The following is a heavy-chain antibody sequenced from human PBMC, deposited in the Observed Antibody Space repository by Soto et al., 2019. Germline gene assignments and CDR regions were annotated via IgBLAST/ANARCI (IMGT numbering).Heavy chain of an antibody. Sequence: GGSLRLSCAASGFILSSYWMHWVRQVPGKGLVWVSRLHSDGSTTTYADSVKGRFTISRDNAKNTLYLQMNSLRAEDTAVYYCARELPTTIRGGYYYSYGMDVWGQGTTVTSP. CDR3: ARELPTTIRGGYYYSYGMDV. J-gene: IGHJ6*02. V-gene: IGHV3-74*03. D-gene: IGHD2-2*02. CDR2: LHSDGSTT. CDR1: GFILSSYW.